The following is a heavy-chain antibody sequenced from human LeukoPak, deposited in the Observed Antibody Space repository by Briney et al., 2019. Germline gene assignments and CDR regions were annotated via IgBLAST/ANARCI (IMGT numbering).Heavy chain of an antibody. CDR3: AKDYSDSSGYFRVPHVFDF. Sequence: GGSLRLSCAASGFTFSSYGMHWVRQAPGKGLEWVAFIRYDRRNQYYADSVKGRFTISRDNSKNTLYLQMNSLRAEDTAVYYCAKDYSDSSGYFRVPHVFDFWGQGTLVTVSS. D-gene: IGHD3-22*01. CDR2: IRYDRRNQ. V-gene: IGHV3-30*02. J-gene: IGHJ4*02. CDR1: GFTFSSYG.